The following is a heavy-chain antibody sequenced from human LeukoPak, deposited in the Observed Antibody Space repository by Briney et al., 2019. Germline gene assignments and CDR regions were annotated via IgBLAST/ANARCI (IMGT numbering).Heavy chain of an antibody. CDR2: ISGGGGGT. D-gene: IGHD1-26*01. Sequence: GRSLRLSCAASGFTFSSYGMSWVRQAPEKGLEWVSTISGGGGGTYYADSVKGRFTISRDNSKNKLYLKMNSLKAENTAVDYCVKDLGRYRNNCFDYWGQGTLVTVSS. J-gene: IGHJ4*02. CDR3: VKDLGRYRNNCFDY. V-gene: IGHV3-23*01. CDR1: GFTFSSYG.